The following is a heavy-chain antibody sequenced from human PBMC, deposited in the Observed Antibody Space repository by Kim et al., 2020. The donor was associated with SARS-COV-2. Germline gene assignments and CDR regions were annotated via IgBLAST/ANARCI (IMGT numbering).Heavy chain of an antibody. CDR3: ARDYYDSSGYCYYYYGMDV. CDR1: GFTFSSYW. Sequence: GGSLRLSCAASGFTFSSYWMHWVRQAPGKGLVWVSRINSDGSSTSYADSVKGRFTISRDNAKNTLYLQMNSLRAEDTAVYYCARDYYDSSGYCYYYYGMDVWGQGTTVTVSS. V-gene: IGHV3-74*01. J-gene: IGHJ6*02. CDR2: INSDGSST. D-gene: IGHD3-22*01.